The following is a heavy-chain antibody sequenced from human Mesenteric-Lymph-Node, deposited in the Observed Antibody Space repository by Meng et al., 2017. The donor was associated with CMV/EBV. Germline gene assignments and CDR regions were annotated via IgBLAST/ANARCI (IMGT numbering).Heavy chain of an antibody. CDR2: ISWNSGSI. Sequence: SLKISCSASGFTFDCYAMHWVRPAPGKGPEWVSGISWNSGSIGYADSVKGRFTLSRDNAKNSLYLQMNSLRAEDTALYYCAKDTYYDSSGQTDYWGQGTMVTVSS. CDR3: AKDTYYDSSGQTDY. J-gene: IGHJ4*02. V-gene: IGHV3-9*01. CDR1: GFTFDCYA. D-gene: IGHD3-22*01.